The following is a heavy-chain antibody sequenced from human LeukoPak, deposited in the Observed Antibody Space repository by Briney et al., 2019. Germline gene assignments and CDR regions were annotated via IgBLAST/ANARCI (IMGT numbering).Heavy chain of an antibody. D-gene: IGHD3-22*01. V-gene: IGHV3-30-3*01. Sequence: PGGSLRLSCAASGFTFSSYAMHWVRQAPGKGLEWVAVISYDGSNKYYADSVKGRFTVSRDNAKNSVYLQMNNLRAEDTSVYYCARGLYSHDPTFHFDLWGRGTFVTVSS. CDR2: ISYDGSNK. CDR3: ARGLYSHDPTFHFDL. J-gene: IGHJ2*01. CDR1: GFTFSSYA.